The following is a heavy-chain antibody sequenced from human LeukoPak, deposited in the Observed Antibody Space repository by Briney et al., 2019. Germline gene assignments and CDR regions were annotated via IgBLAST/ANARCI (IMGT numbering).Heavy chain of an antibody. CDR3: ARDGRQWVPLNWFAP. J-gene: IGHJ5*02. CDR2: ISAYNGNT. Sequence: GASVKVSCKASGYTFNTYGINWVRQAPGQGLEWMGWISAYNGNTNYAQNFQGRITLTTDTSTSMAYMELTGLRSDDTAVYYCARDGRQWVPLNWFAPWGQGTLVTVSS. D-gene: IGHD6-19*01. V-gene: IGHV1-18*04. CDR1: GYTFNTYG.